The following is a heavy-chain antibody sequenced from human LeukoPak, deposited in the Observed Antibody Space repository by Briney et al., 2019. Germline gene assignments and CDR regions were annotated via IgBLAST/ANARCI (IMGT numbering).Heavy chain of an antibody. V-gene: IGHV1-69*01. CDR2: IIPIFGTA. D-gene: IGHD3-10*01. Sequence: SVKVSCKASGGTFSSYAISWVRQAPGQGLEWMGGIIPIFGTANYAQKFQGRVTITADESTSTAYMELGSLRSEDTAVYYCARDEIMVRGAHMDVWGKGTTVTVSS. CDR3: ARDEIMVRGAHMDV. CDR1: GGTFSSYA. J-gene: IGHJ6*03.